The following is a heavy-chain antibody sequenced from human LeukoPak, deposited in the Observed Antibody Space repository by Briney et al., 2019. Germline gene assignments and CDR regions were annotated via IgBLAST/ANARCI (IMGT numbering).Heavy chain of an antibody. D-gene: IGHD2-2*01. CDR3: ARDSFAVGTYYFDH. CDR1: RFTFSSYS. Sequence: GGSLRLSCAASRFTFSSYSMNWVRQAPGKGLEWVSSISSSSSYIYYTDSVKGRFTISRDNAKNSLYLQMNSLRAEDTAVYYCARDSFAVGTYYFDHWGQGTLVTVSS. CDR2: ISSSSSYI. J-gene: IGHJ4*02. V-gene: IGHV3-21*01.